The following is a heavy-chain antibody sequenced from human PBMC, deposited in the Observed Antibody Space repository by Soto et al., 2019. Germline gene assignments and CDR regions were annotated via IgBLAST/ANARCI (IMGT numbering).Heavy chain of an antibody. D-gene: IGHD2-2*01. Sequence: ESGPTLVNPTETLTLTCTVSGFSLSNARMGVSWIRQSPGKGLEWIGYIFYSGYNYYNPSLKSRLSMSVDTSKNQFSLRLTSVTAADTAVYFCARLNPIVVVPTPMGWFDPWGQGTLVTVSS. CDR3: ARLNPIVVVPTPMGWFDP. CDR2: IFYSGYN. CDR1: GFSLSNARMG. J-gene: IGHJ5*02. V-gene: IGHV4-31*03.